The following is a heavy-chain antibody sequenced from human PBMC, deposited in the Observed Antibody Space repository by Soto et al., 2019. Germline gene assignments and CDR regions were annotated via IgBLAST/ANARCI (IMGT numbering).Heavy chain of an antibody. CDR2: IYNNGGS. CDR1: GASISSGDYA. V-gene: IGHV4-30-2*01. J-gene: IGHJ4*02. Sequence: QLQLQESGSGLVKPSQTLSLTCVVSGASISSGDYAWNWVRQPPGKGLEWLGYIYNNGGSYYNPSLKSRFTISLDRSQNHFSLRLNSVTAAYTALYFCARGDKNNDYYFDHWGQGTLVTVTS. D-gene: IGHD3-16*01. CDR3: ARGDKNNDYYFDH.